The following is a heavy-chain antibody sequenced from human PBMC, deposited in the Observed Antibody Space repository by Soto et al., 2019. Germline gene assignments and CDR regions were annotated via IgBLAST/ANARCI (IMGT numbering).Heavy chain of an antibody. D-gene: IGHD2-2*01. CDR3: AIHLSDIVVVPASPCCYGAMDL. Sequence: PGESLKISCKGSGYSFTSYWVGWVRQLPGKGLEWMGIIYPGDSDTRYSPSFQGQVTISADKSISTAYLQWSSLKASDTAMYYCAIHLSDIVVVPASPCCYGAMDLRGQVTRVTAAS. J-gene: IGHJ6*01. V-gene: IGHV5-51*01. CDR2: IYPGDSDT. CDR1: GYSFTSYW.